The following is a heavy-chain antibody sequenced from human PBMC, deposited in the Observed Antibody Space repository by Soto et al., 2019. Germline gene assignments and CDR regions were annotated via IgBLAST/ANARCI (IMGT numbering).Heavy chain of an antibody. D-gene: IGHD3-10*01. V-gene: IGHV3-7*01. J-gene: IGHJ4*02. CDR2: IRQDGREQ. Sequence: GGSLRLSCEASGFTFSNYWMSWVRQAPGKGLEWVANIRQDGREQHYVDSVKGRFTISRDNAKNSLYLQMNSLRADDTAVYFCARDIRRVSSYWGQGTLVTVSS. CDR3: ARDIRRVSSY. CDR1: GFTFSNYW.